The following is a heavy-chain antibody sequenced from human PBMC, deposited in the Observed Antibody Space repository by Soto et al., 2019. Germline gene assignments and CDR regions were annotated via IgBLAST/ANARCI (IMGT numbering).Heavy chain of an antibody. D-gene: IGHD3-16*01. CDR3: ARVGLYDYYGMDV. V-gene: IGHV3-30-3*01. CDR1: GFTFSIYA. J-gene: IGHJ6*01. CDR2: ISYDGSNK. Sequence: WGSLIISCASSGFTFSIYAMPWVRQAPGKGLEWVAVISYDGSNKYYADSVKGRFTISRDNSKNTLYLQMNSLRAEDTAVYYCARVGLYDYYGMDVWGQGTTVTVSS.